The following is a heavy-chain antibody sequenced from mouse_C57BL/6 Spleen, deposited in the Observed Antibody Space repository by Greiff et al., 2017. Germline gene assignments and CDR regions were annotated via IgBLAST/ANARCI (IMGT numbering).Heavy chain of an antibody. V-gene: IGHV6-3*01. CDR2: IRLKSDNYAT. D-gene: IGHD6-1*01. CDR3: TASYYFDY. Sequence: EVKLVESGGGLVQPGGSMKLSCVASGFTFSNYWMNWVRQSPEKGLEWVAQIRLKSDNYATHYAESVKGMFTISRDDSKSSVYLQMNNLRAEDTGIYYCTASYYFDYWGQGTTLTVSS. J-gene: IGHJ2*01. CDR1: GFTFSNYW.